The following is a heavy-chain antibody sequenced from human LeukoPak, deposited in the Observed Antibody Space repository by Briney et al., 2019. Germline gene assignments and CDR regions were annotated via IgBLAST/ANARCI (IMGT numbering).Heavy chain of an antibody. CDR1: GFSFSNYW. D-gene: IGHD3-10*01. V-gene: IGHV3-64*02. CDR2: ITSNGGST. CDR3: ARAAVRGLIYWFDP. Sequence: GGSLRLSCAASGFSFSNYWVHWVRQAPGKGLEDVAAITSNGGSTYYLDSVKGRFTISRDNSKNTLYLQMGSLRADDMAVYYCARAAVRGLIYWFDPWGQGTLVTVSS. J-gene: IGHJ5*02.